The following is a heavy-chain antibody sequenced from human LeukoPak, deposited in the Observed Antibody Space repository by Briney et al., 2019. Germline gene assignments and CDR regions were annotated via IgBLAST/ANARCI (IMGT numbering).Heavy chain of an antibody. V-gene: IGHV4-34*01. CDR3: ARGSPKLDS. J-gene: IGHJ5*01. Sequence: SETLSLTCAVYGGSFSGYNWNWIRHAPGKGLEWIGEINHLGNNKKSPSLKGRVTLSVDTSKNQFSLKLTSVTAADTAVYYCARGSPKLDSWGQGTPVTVSS. CDR2: INHLGNN. CDR1: GGSFSGYN.